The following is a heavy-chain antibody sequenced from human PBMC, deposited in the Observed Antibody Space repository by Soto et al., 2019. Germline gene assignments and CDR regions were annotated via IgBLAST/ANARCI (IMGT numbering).Heavy chain of an antibody. CDR3: ARAYSDAFDI. CDR2: ISSSGTAI. V-gene: IGHV3-11*01. J-gene: IGHJ3*02. CDR1: GFTFSDYY. D-gene: IGHD2-15*01. Sequence: QVQLVESGGGLVRPGGSLRLSCAASGFTFSDYYMTWIRQAPGKGLEYVSYISSSGTAIYYADSVKGRFTIYRDNAKKSLFLQMSSLRAEDTAVYYCARAYSDAFDIWGQGTMVTVSS.